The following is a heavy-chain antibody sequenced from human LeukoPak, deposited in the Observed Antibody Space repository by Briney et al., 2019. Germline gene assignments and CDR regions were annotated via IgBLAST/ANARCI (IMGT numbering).Heavy chain of an antibody. CDR1: GYTFTGYY. J-gene: IGHJ5*02. CDR3: ARDRRMTTVTTFKVTGTPHNWFDP. Sequence: ASVKVSCKASGYTFTGYYMHWVRQAPGQGLEWMGWINPNSGGTNYAQKFQGRVTMTRDTSISTAYMELSRLRSDDTAVYYCARDRRMTTVTTFKVTGTPHNWFDPWGQGTLVTVSS. V-gene: IGHV1-2*02. CDR2: INPNSGGT. D-gene: IGHD4-17*01.